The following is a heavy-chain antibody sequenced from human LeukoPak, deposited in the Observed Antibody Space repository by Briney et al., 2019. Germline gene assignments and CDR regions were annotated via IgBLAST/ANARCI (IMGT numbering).Heavy chain of an antibody. CDR2: ITPIFGTA. Sequence: SVKVSCKASGGTFSRFTISWVRQAPGQGFEWMGGITPIFGTANYAQKFQGRVTITADESTSTAYMELSSLRSEDTAVYYCARVAYYDFWSGLEGYTYYYGMDVWGQGTTVTVSS. V-gene: IGHV1-69*13. D-gene: IGHD3-3*01. CDR1: GGTFSRFT. J-gene: IGHJ6*02. CDR3: ARVAYYDFWSGLEGYTYYYGMDV.